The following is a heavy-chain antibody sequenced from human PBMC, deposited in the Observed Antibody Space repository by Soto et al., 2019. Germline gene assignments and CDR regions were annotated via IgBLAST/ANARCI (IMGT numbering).Heavy chain of an antibody. CDR2: IWDDGSNK. V-gene: IGHV3-33*01. CDR3: ARDRTASGYSSGWYGGGDDAFDI. D-gene: IGHD6-19*01. Sequence: GGSLRLSCAASGFTFSSYGMHWVRQAPGKGLEWVAVIWDDGSNKCYADSVKGRFTISRDNSKNTLYLQRNSLRAENAAVYYCARDRTASGYSSGWYGGGDDAFDIWGQGTMVTVSS. J-gene: IGHJ3*02. CDR1: GFTFSSYG.